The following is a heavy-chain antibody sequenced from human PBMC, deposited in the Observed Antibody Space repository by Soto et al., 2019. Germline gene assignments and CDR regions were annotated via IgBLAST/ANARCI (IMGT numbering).Heavy chain of an antibody. D-gene: IGHD2-15*01. Sequence: QLQLQESGPGLVKPSETLSLTCTVSGGSINSSAYYWGWIRQPTGEGREWIGSISYGESTYYNPSLKSRVPISVDTSKNQFSLKLNSVTAPDTALYYCARREYCRGGSCYHVDSWGHGTLVTVFS. V-gene: IGHV4-39*01. CDR2: ISYGEST. CDR3: ARREYCRGGSCYHVDS. J-gene: IGHJ5*01. CDR1: GGSINSSAYY.